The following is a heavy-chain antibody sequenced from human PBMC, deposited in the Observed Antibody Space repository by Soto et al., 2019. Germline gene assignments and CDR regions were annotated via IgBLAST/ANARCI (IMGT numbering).Heavy chain of an antibody. CDR3: XKMRYCSGGSCYGEFDY. CDR1: GFTFSGYA. D-gene: IGHD2-15*01. V-gene: IGHV3-23*01. CDR2: ISGSGGST. Sequence: GGSLRLSCAASGFTFSGYAMSWVRQAPGKGLEWVSAISGSGGSTYYADSVKGRFTISRDNSKNTLYLQMNSLRAEDTAVYYCXKMRYCSGGSCYGEFDYWGQGTLVTVSS. J-gene: IGHJ4*02.